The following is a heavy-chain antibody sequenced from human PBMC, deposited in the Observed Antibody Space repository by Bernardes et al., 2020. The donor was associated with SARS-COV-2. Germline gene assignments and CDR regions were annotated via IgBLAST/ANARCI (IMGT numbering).Heavy chain of an antibody. CDR3: AKDWGETAYYFDY. J-gene: IGHJ4*02. CDR1: GFTFDDYA. CDR2: ITWNDSTI. V-gene: IGHV3-9*01. Sequence: GGSLRLSCAASGFTFDDYALHWFRQVPGGALEWVAGITWNDSTISYADSVKGRFTISRDNAKNALYLQMNNLIPGDTAVYYCAKDWGETAYYFDYWGQGTLVTVSS. D-gene: IGHD3-10*01.